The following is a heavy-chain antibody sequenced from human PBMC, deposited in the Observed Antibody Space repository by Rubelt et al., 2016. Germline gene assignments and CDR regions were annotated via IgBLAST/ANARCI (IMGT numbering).Heavy chain of an antibody. V-gene: IGHV4-39*07. D-gene: IGHD4-17*01. J-gene: IGHJ4*02. CDR1: GTSISSTSFY. CDR2: INYSGKT. CDR3: ARGRDGDRMGC. Sequence: QLQLQESGPGLVKPPETLSLACTVSGTSISSTSFYWGWIRQPPGKGLEWIGSINYSGKTYYNPSLKSRVTISVDTSKNQFSLKLSSVTAADTAVYYCARGRDGDRMGCWGQGTLVTVSS.